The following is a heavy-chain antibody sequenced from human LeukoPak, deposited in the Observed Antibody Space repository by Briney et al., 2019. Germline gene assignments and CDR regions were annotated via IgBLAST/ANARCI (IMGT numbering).Heavy chain of an antibody. V-gene: IGHV3-30-3*01. CDR3: ARGSSSGYYTRFDY. Sequence: GGSLRLSCAASGFTFSSYAMHWVRQAPGKGLEWVPVISYDGSNKYYADSVKGRFTISRDNSKNTLYLQMNSLRAEDTAVYYCARGSSSGYYTRFDYWGQGTLVTVSS. CDR1: GFTFSSYA. D-gene: IGHD3-22*01. J-gene: IGHJ4*02. CDR2: ISYDGSNK.